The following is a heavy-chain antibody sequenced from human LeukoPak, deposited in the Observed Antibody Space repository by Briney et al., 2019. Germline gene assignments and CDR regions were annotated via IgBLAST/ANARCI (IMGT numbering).Heavy chain of an antibody. V-gene: IGHV3-7*01. CDR3: ERGGTFVSDY. CDR1: GFTFSTFL. J-gene: IGHJ4*02. Sequence: PGGSLRLSCAASGFTFSTFLMSWVRQAPGKGLEVVANINKGGSEKYYVDSMKGRFTVSRDNAKNSMYLQMDSLGAEDTAVYYCERGGTFVSDYWGQGTLVTVSS. CDR2: INKGGSEK. D-gene: IGHD1-1*01.